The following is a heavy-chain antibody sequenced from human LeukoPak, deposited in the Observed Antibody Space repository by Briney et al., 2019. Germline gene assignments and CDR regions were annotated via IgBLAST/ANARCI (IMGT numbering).Heavy chain of an antibody. D-gene: IGHD6-13*01. CDR2: IYYSGST. CDR3: ARPRIAARMDAFDI. Sequence: SETLSLTCTVSGGSISSYYWSWIRQPPGKGLEWIGYIYYSGSTKYNPSLKSRVTISVDTSKNQFSLKLSSVTAADTAVYYCARPRIAARMDAFDIWGQGTMVTVSS. V-gene: IGHV4-59*08. J-gene: IGHJ3*02. CDR1: GGSISSYY.